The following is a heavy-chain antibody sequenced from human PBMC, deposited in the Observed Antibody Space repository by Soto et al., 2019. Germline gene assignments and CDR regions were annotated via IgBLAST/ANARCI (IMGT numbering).Heavy chain of an antibody. CDR3: ARDSLVDVSDGWLLNFNWFDP. D-gene: IGHD3-9*01. CDR2: ISSSSSYI. V-gene: IGHV3-21*01. Sequence: EVQLVESGGGLVKPGGSLRLSCAASGFTFSSYSMNWVRQAPGKGLEWVSSISSSSSYIYYADSVKGRFTISRDNAKNSLYLQMNSLRAEDTAVYYCARDSLVDVSDGWLLNFNWFDPWGQGTLVTVSS. J-gene: IGHJ5*02. CDR1: GFTFSSYS.